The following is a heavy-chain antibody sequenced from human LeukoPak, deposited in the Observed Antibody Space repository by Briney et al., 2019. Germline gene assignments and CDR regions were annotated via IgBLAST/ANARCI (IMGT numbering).Heavy chain of an antibody. CDR3: AKDEATSGGGLAS. CDR1: GFSVRTNY. CDR2: MYTGGTT. Sequence: PGGSLRHSCAASGFSVRTNYMSWVRQAPGKGLEWVSAMYTGGTTYYADSVKGRFTISRDNSRNTLFLHMSSLRADDTAVYYCAKDEATSGGGLASWGHGNLVTVSS. V-gene: IGHV3-53*01. J-gene: IGHJ5*01. D-gene: IGHD3-16*01.